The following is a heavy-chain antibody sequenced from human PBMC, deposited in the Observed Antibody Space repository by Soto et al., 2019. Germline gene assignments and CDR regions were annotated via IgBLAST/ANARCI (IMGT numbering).Heavy chain of an antibody. D-gene: IGHD1-20*01. J-gene: IGHJ4*02. V-gene: IGHV4-4*02. CDR3: ARWVEVSLDYFDS. Sequence: PSETLSLTCAVSGGSISSSNWWSWVRQNPGKGLEWIGHIYHSGRTYYNPSLKSRVGILVDTSKNQFSLNLNSVTAADTAVYYCARWVEVSLDYFDSWGQGTPVTVSS. CDR1: GGSISSSNW. CDR2: IYHSGRT.